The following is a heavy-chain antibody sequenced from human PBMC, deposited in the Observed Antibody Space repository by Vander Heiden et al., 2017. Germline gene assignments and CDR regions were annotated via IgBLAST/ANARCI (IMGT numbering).Heavy chain of an antibody. CDR2: ISYDGSNK. J-gene: IGHJ4*02. CDR1: GITFSSYA. D-gene: IGHD6-19*01. V-gene: IGHV3-30-3*01. CDR3: ARSLTISGWYDY. Sequence: QVQLVESGGGVVQPGRSLRLYCAAPGITFSSYAMPWVRQAPGKGLEWVAVISYDGSNKYYADSVKGRFTISRDNSKNTLYLQMNSLRAEDTAVYYCARSLTISGWYDYWGQGTLVTVSS.